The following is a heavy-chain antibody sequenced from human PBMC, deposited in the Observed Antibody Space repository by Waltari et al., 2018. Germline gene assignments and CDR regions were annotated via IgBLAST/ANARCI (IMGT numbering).Heavy chain of an antibody. J-gene: IGHJ3*02. Sequence: EVQLVESGGGLVKPGGSLRLSCAASGFTFSSYSMNWVRQAPGKGLEWVSSISSSSSYIDYADSVKGRFTISRDNAKNSLYLLMNSLRAEDTAVYYCARGISGYDYAFDIWGQGTMVTVSS. V-gene: IGHV3-21*01. CDR2: ISSSSSYI. CDR3: ARGISGYDYAFDI. CDR1: GFTFSSYS. D-gene: IGHD5-12*01.